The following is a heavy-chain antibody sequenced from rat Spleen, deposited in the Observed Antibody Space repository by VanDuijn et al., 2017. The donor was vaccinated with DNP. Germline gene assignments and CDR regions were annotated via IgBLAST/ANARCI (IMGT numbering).Heavy chain of an antibody. CDR2: INKDSRTI. D-gene: IGHD1-1*01. Sequence: EVKLVESGGGLVQPGRSLKLSCAASGFNFNDYWMGWVRQAPGKGLEWIAEINKDSRTIKYSPSVKDKFTISRDNVQNTLYMQMSNMGSEDTAIYYCVREDKGVNAWGQGVSVTVSS. V-gene: IGHV4-2*01. J-gene: IGHJ4*01. CDR3: VREDKGVNA. CDR1: GFNFNDYW.